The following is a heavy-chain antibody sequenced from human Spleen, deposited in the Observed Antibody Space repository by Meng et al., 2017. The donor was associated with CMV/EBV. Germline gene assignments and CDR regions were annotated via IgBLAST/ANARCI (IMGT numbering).Heavy chain of an antibody. V-gene: IGHV1-69*05. CDR3: ARGSPYITPVTVTPFDY. CDR2: IIPISGTT. J-gene: IGHJ4*02. D-gene: IGHD2-21*02. Sequence: GTLSSFAISCVRQAPGQGLEWMGGIIPISGTTHYAQKFPGRVSITTDESTNTVYMELNSLRSDDTAVYYCARGSPYITPVTVTPFDYWGQGTLVTVSS. CDR1: GTLSSFA.